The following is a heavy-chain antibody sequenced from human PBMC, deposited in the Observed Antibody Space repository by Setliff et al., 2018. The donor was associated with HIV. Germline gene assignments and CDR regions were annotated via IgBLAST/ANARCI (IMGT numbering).Heavy chain of an antibody. D-gene: IGHD2-2*01. J-gene: IGHJ3*02. CDR3: ARTLAYHAFDI. CDR1: GASIRSYY. CDR2: LYYSGST. Sequence: PSETLSLTCIVSGASIRSYYWAWIRQSPGRGLQYLGHLYYSGSTNYNPSLKSRITMSMDTSKNQFSLQLSSVTAADTAVYYCARTLAYHAFDIWGQGTMVTVSS. V-gene: IGHV4-59*01.